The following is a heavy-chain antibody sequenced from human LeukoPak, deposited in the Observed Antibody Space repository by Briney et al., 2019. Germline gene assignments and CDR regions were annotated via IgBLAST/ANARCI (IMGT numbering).Heavy chain of an antibody. V-gene: IGHV3-30*02. CDR3: AKLYASGTYYDDYFDY. CDR1: GFPFISYG. J-gene: IGHJ4*02. CDR2: ILYDGGNK. D-gene: IGHD3-10*01. Sequence: GSLRLSCAASGFPFISYGIHWVRQAPGKGLEGVAFILYDGGNKFYADSVKGRFTISRDNSQTTLYLQMNSLRAEDTAVYYCAKLYASGTYYDDYFDYWGQGTLVTVSS.